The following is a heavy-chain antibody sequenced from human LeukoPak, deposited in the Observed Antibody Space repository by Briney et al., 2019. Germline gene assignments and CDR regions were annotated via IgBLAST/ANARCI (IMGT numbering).Heavy chain of an antibody. V-gene: IGHV3-7*01. CDR1: GFTFSSYW. J-gene: IGHJ4*02. Sequence: GGSLRLSCVVSGFTFSSYWMSWVRQAPGKGLEWVANIRPDGSDEYYVDSVKGRFTISRDNAKNSLYLQMNSRRAEDTAVYYCAREGTDYWGQGTLVTVSS. CDR2: IRPDGSDE. D-gene: IGHD1/OR15-1a*01. CDR3: AREGTDY.